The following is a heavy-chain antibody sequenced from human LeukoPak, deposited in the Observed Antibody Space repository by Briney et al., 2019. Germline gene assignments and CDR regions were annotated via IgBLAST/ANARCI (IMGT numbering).Heavy chain of an antibody. V-gene: IGHV4-30-4*01. CDR3: ARSNHFDSSGYTFDY. J-gene: IGHJ4*02. Sequence: SQTLSLTCPVSGGSISSGDYYWSWIRQPPGKGPEWIGYIYYSGSTYYIPSLKSRVTISVDTSKNQFSLKLSSVTAADTAVYYCARSNHFDSSGYTFDYWGQGTLVTVSS. CDR2: IYYSGST. CDR1: GGSISSGDYY. D-gene: IGHD3-22*01.